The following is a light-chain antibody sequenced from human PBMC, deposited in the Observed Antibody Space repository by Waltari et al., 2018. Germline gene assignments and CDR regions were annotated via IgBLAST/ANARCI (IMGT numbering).Light chain of an antibody. CDR3: QQYNSYSRA. V-gene: IGKV1-5*03. J-gene: IGKJ1*01. Sequence: DIQMTQSPSTLSASVGDRVTITCRASQSISSGLAWYQQKPGKAPKLLIYKASSLESGVPSRFSGSGSWTEFTLTISSLQPDDFATYYCQQYNSYSRAFGQGTKVEIK. CDR1: QSISSG. CDR2: KAS.